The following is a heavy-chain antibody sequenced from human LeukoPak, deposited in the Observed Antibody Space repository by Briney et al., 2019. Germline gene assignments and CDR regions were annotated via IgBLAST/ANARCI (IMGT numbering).Heavy chain of an antibody. V-gene: IGHV4-59*01. J-gene: IGHJ5*02. Sequence: LETLSLTCTVSGGSISSYYWSWVRQPPGKGLGWIGYIYYSGSTNYNPSLKSRVTISVDTSKNQFSLKLSSVTAADTAVYYCARGVGRDSGWYHWGQGTLVTVSS. CDR1: GGSISSYY. CDR3: ARGVGRDSGWYH. CDR2: IYYSGST. D-gene: IGHD6-19*01.